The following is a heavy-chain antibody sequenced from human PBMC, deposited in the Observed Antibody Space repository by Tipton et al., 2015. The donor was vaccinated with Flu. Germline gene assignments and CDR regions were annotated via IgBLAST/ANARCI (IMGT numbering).Heavy chain of an antibody. CDR3: ARDRWDYDILTGYYFDY. D-gene: IGHD3-9*01. J-gene: IGHJ4*02. V-gene: IGHV4-4*07. Sequence: TLSLTCTVSGGSISSYYWSWIRQPAGKGLEWIGRIYTSGSTNYNPSLKSRVTMSVDTSKNQFSLKLSSATAADTAVYYCARDRWDYDILTGYYFDYWGQGTLVTVSS. CDR1: GGSISSYY. CDR2: IYTSGST.